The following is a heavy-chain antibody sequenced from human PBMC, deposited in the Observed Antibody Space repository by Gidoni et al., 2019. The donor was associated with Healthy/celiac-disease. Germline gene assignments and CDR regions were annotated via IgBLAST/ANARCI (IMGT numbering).Heavy chain of an antibody. V-gene: IGHV1-46*03. D-gene: IGHD1-26*01. Sequence: QVQLVQSRAEVQKPGASVQVSCKASGYTFTSYYMHWVRQAPGQGLEWMGIINPSGGSTSYAQKFQGRVTMTRDTSTSTVYMELSSLRSEDTAVYYCARVGATNWFDPWGQGTLVTVSS. J-gene: IGHJ5*02. CDR3: ARVGATNWFDP. CDR2: INPSGGST. CDR1: GYTFTSYY.